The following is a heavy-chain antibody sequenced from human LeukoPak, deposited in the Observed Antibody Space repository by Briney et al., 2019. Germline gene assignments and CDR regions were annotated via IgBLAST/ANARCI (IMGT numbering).Heavy chain of an antibody. CDR2: INHRGSI. CDR3: ARHRYDFWSGWRFRNWFDP. J-gene: IGHJ5*02. D-gene: IGHD3-3*01. CDR1: GGSFSDYY. V-gene: IGHV4-34*01. Sequence: PSETLSLTCAVYGGSFSDYYWSWIRQPPGKGLEWIGEINHRGSINYNPSLKSRVTISVDTSKNQFSLKLSSVTAADTAVYYCARHRYDFWSGWRFRNWFDPWGQGTLVTVSS.